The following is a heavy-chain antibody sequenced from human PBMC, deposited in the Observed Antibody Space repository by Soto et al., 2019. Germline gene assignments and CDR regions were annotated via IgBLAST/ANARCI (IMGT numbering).Heavy chain of an antibody. D-gene: IGHD5-12*01. V-gene: IGHV1-18*01. Sequence: ASVKVSCKASGYTFTSYGISWVRQAPGQGLEWMGWISAYNGNTNYAQKLQGRVTMTTDTSTSTAYMELRSLGSDDTAVYYCARDFGVATTQNYYYGMDVWGQGTTLTVSS. J-gene: IGHJ6*02. CDR2: ISAYNGNT. CDR1: GYTFTSYG. CDR3: ARDFGVATTQNYYYGMDV.